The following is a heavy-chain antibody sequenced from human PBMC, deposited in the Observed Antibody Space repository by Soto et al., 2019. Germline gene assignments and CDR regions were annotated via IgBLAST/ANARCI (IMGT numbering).Heavy chain of an antibody. D-gene: IGHD5-18*01. J-gene: IGHJ4*02. Sequence: GASVKVSFKASGYTFTGYYIHWVRQAPGQGLEWMGWINPNSGGTNYAQKFQGWVTMTRDTSISTAYMELSRLRSDDTAVYYCVRDCGMATAPNLDSDYCRQGTLVTRS. V-gene: IGHV1-2*04. CDR1: GYTFTGYY. CDR3: VRDCGMATAPNLDSDY. CDR2: INPNSGGT.